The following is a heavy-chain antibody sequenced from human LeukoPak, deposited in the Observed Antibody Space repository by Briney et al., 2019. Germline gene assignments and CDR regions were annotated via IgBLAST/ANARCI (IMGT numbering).Heavy chain of an antibody. Sequence: GGSLRLSCAASGFTFSSYWMHWVRQAPGEGLVWVSRINSDGSSTSHADSVKGRFTISRDNAKNTLYLQMNSLRAEDTAVYYCARDFDPTYYDFWSGYYYNFDYWGQGTLVTVSS. CDR3: ARDFDPTYYDFWSGYYYNFDY. CDR2: INSDGSST. CDR1: GFTFSSYW. J-gene: IGHJ4*02. V-gene: IGHV3-74*01. D-gene: IGHD3-3*01.